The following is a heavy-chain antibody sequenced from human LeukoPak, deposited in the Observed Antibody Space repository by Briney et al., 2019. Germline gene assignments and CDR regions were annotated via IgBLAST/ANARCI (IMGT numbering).Heavy chain of an antibody. CDR1: GGSFSGYY. D-gene: IGHD3-10*01. J-gene: IGHJ4*02. Sequence: SETLSLTCAVYGGSFSGYYWSWIRQPPGKGLEWIGEINHSGSTNYNPSLKSRDTISVDTSKNQFSLKMSSVTAADTAVYYCARDQGAVYGSGSYSIDYWGQGTLVTVSS. CDR3: ARDQGAVYGSGSYSIDY. V-gene: IGHV4-34*01. CDR2: INHSGST.